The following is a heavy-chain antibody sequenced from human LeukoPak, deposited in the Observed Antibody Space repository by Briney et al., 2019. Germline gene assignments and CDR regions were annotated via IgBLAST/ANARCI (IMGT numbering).Heavy chain of an antibody. D-gene: IGHD3-16*01. J-gene: IGHJ1*01. CDR2: IYSGGGT. CDR1: GFTVSGNY. V-gene: IGHV3-66*01. CDR3: AKYWGES. Sequence: GGSLRLSCVVSGFTVSGNYMTWVRQAPGKGLEWVSVIYSGGGTYYANSVKGRFTISRDNSKNTLYLQMNSLRAEDTAIYYCAKYWGESWGQGTLVTVSS.